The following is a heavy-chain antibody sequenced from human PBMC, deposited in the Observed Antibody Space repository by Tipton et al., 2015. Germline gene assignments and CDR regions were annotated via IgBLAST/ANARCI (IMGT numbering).Heavy chain of an antibody. Sequence: QLVQSGAEVKKPGASVKVSCKASGYTFTSYDINWVRQATRQGLEWMGWMNPKSGNTDYAQKFQGRVTMTRDTSISTAYMELSSLRSEDTAVYYCARVKWGRYDSNGYFFDLWGRGTLVTVSP. CDR1: GYTFTSYD. D-gene: IGHD3-22*01. V-gene: IGHV1-8*01. J-gene: IGHJ2*01. CDR2: MNPKSGNT. CDR3: ARVKWGRYDSNGYFFDL.